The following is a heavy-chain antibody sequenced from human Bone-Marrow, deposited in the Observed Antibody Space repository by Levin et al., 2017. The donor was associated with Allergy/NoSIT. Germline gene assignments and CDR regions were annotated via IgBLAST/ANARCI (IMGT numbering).Heavy chain of an antibody. CDR3: AADSSSSPPTIYYYGMDV. D-gene: IGHD6-6*01. J-gene: IGHJ6*02. V-gene: IGHV4-39*07. CDR1: GGSISSSSYY. CDR2: IYYSGST. Sequence: SETLSLTCTVSGGSISSSSYYWGWIRQPPGKGLEWIGSIYYSGSTYYNPSLKSRVTISVDTSKNQFSLKLSSVTAADTAVYYCAADSSSSPPTIYYYGMDVWGQGTTVTVSS.